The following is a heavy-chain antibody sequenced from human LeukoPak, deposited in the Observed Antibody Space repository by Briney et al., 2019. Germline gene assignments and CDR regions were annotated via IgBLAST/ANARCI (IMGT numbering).Heavy chain of an antibody. CDR3: ARHIVVVPWVAFDI. Sequence: VSRQGSGAPLRNHCITWVRPAPGRGPELMGGIIPNFGKTNLSQKFQGRVTIATDESTNTAYMELSSLRSEDTAMYYGARHIVVVPWVAFDIWGQGTMVTVSS. D-gene: IGHD2-21*01. CDR2: IIPNFGKT. J-gene: IGHJ3*02. V-gene: IGHV1-69*05. CDR1: GAPLRNHC.